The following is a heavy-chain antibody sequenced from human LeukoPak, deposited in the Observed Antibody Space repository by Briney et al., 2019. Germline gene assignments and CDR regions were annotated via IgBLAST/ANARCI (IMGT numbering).Heavy chain of an antibody. Sequence: ASVKVSCKASGGTFSSYAISWVRQAPGKGLEWMGGFDPEDGETIYAQKFQGRVTMTEDTSTDTAYMELSSLRSEDTAVYYCATHRIAGLCYGMDVWGQGTTVTVSS. D-gene: IGHD1-14*01. CDR3: ATHRIAGLCYGMDV. CDR2: FDPEDGET. V-gene: IGHV1-24*01. J-gene: IGHJ6*02. CDR1: GGTFSSYA.